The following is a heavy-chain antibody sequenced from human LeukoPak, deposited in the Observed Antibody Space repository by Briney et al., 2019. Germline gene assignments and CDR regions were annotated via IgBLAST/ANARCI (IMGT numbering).Heavy chain of an antibody. J-gene: IGHJ1*01. CDR3: AKDRASGEYAEYFQH. CDR2: IRYDGSNK. V-gene: IGHV3-30*02. Sequence: GGSLRLSCAASGFTFSSYGMHWVRQAPGKGLEWVAFIRYDGSNKYYADSVKGRFTISRDNSKNTLYLQMNSLRAEDTAVYYCAKDRASGEYAEYFQHWGQGTLVTVSS. CDR1: GFTFSSYG. D-gene: IGHD2-15*01.